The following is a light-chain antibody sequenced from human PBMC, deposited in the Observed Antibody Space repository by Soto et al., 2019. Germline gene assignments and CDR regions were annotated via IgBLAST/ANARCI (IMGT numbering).Light chain of an antibody. V-gene: IGKV3-11*01. CDR2: DAS. CDR1: QSVSRY. J-gene: IGKJ5*01. CDR3: QQRSNWPPIT. Sequence: EIVLTQSPATLSLSPGARATLSCRASQSVSRYLAWYQQKPGQAPRLLIHDASNRATGIPARFSGSGSGTDFTLSISSLEPEDFEVYYCQQRSNWPPITFGQGTRLEIK.